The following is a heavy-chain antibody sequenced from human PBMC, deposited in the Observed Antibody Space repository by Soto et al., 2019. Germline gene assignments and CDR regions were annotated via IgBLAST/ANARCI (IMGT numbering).Heavy chain of an antibody. D-gene: IGHD3-22*01. CDR2: IWYDGSNK. CDR1: GFTFSSYG. J-gene: IGHJ1*01. V-gene: IGHV3-33*01. CDR3: APGYYDSSGYYPGHEYFQH. Sequence: QVQLVESGGGVVQPGRSLRLSCAASGFTFSSYGMHWVRQAPGKGLEWVAVIWYDGSNKYYADSVKGRFTISRDNSKNTLYLQMNSLRAEDTAVYYCAPGYYDSSGYYPGHEYFQHWGQGTLVTVSS.